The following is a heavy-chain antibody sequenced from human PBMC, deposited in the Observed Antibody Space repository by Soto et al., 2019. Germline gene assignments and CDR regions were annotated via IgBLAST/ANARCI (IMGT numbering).Heavy chain of an antibody. Sequence: ASVKVSCKASGYSLSGYYLHWVRQAPGQGPEWMGWINPNSGGTKYVQKFQGRVTMTRDTSISTVYLELSRLGSDDTAVYYWARGWGIAAPGPNWFDPWGQGTLVTVSS. CDR3: ARGWGIAAPGPNWFDP. J-gene: IGHJ5*02. D-gene: IGHD6-13*01. V-gene: IGHV1-2*02. CDR2: INPNSGGT. CDR1: GYSLSGYY.